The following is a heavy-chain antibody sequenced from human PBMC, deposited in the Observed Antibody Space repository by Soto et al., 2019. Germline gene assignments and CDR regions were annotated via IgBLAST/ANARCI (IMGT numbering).Heavy chain of an antibody. Sequence: GGSLRLSCAASGFTFSTYAMSWVRQAPGMGLEWVSTISGDGGKTYYADSVKGRFTISRDNSKNTVYLQMNSLGAEDTAVYHCAKADYGSGSPGRRAFDIWGQGTMVTVSS. CDR3: AKADYGSGSPGRRAFDI. D-gene: IGHD3-10*01. V-gene: IGHV3-23*01. CDR1: GFTFSTYA. J-gene: IGHJ3*02. CDR2: ISGDGGKT.